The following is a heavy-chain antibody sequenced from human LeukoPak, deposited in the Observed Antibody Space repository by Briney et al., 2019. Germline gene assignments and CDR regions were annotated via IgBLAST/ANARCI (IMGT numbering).Heavy chain of an antibody. Sequence: PGGSLRLSCAASGFTFSSYAMSWVRQAPGKGLEWVSAISGSGGSTYYADSVKGRFTISRDNSKNTLYLQMNSLRAEDTAVYYCATSEQWLVLGSCFQHWGQGTLVTVSS. CDR1: GFTFSSYA. CDR3: ATSEQWLVLGSCFQH. D-gene: IGHD6-19*01. CDR2: ISGSGGST. J-gene: IGHJ1*01. V-gene: IGHV3-23*01.